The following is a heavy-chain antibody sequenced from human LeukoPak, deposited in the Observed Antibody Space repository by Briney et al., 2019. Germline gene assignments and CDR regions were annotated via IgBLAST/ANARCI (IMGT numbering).Heavy chain of an antibody. CDR3: ASGYSRSWHYFDY. V-gene: IGHV4-4*07. CDR1: GGSISSYY. D-gene: IGHD6-13*01. CDR2: IYTSGST. Sequence: PSETLSLTCTVSGGSISSYYWSWVRQPAAKGLEWIGRIYTSGSTNYNPSLTSRVTMSVDTSKNQFSLKLSSVTAADMAVYYCASGYSRSWHYFDYWGQGTLVTVSS. J-gene: IGHJ4*02.